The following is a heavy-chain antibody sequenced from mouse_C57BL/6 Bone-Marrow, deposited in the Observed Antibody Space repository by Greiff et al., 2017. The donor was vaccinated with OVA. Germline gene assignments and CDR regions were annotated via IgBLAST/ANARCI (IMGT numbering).Heavy chain of an antibody. D-gene: IGHD4-1*01. V-gene: IGHV14-4*01. CDR2: IDPENGDT. Sequence: VQLQQSGAELVRPGASVKLSCTASGFNIKDDYMHWVKQRPEQGLEWIGWIDPENGDTEYASKFQGKAPITADTSSNTAYLQLSSLTSEDTAVYYCTTGTGTEAMDYWGQGTSVTVSS. J-gene: IGHJ4*01. CDR1: GFNIKDDY. CDR3: TTGTGTEAMDY.